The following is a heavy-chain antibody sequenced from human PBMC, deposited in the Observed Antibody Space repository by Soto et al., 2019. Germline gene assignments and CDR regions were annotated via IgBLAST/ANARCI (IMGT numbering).Heavy chain of an antibody. CDR2: IYYSGST. V-gene: IGHV4-59*08. CDR1: GGXISSYY. CDR3: ARLLPTYYYYYMDV. D-gene: IGHD1-26*01. J-gene: IGHJ6*03. Sequence: SETLSLTCTVSGGXISSYYWSWIRQPPGKGLEWIGYIYYSGSTNYNPSLKSRVTISVDTSKNQFSLKLSSVTAADTAVYYCARLLPTYYYYYMDVWGKGTTVTVSS.